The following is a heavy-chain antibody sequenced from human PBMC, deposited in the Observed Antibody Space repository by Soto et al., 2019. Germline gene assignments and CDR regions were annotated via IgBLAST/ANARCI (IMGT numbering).Heavy chain of an antibody. D-gene: IGHD1-7*01. CDR1: GFSFSGYW. CDR2: INSDGSST. Sequence: EVQLVESGGGLVQPGGSLRLSCVDSGFSFSGYWMLWVRQAPGKGLVWVSRINSDGSSTSYADSVKGRFTISRDNAKNTLYLQINSLRTEDTAVYYCARGGLTGTTRPYFDYWGQGTLVTVSS. V-gene: IGHV3-74*01. CDR3: ARGGLTGTTRPYFDY. J-gene: IGHJ4*02.